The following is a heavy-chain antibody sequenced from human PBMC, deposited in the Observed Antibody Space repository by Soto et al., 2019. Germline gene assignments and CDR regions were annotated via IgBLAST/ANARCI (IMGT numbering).Heavy chain of an antibody. CDR2: IYYTGST. Sequence: SETLSLTCTVSGGSISSYYWSWIRQHPGKGLEWIGYIYYTGSTYYNPSLKSRVTISVDTSKNQFSLKVSSVTAADTAVYYCARDPADRGDYFDYWGLGTLVTVPQ. CDR1: GGSISSYY. CDR3: ARDPADRGDYFDY. J-gene: IGHJ4*02. V-gene: IGHV4-59*06. D-gene: IGHD3-10*01.